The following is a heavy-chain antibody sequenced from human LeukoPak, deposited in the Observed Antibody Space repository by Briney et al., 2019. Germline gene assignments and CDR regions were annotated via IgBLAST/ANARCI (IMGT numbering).Heavy chain of an antibody. CDR2: ISGSAYSA. Sequence: GGSLRLSCATSGFKFSSNAMSWVRQAPGKGLAWVSTISGSAYSAYYADSVKGRFTTSRDNSKNTLYLQVNSLRAEDTAVYYCAKLFYGSGMYHVDCWGQGTLVTVSS. J-gene: IGHJ4*02. V-gene: IGHV3-23*01. CDR3: AKLFYGSGMYHVDC. D-gene: IGHD3-10*01. CDR1: GFKFSSNA.